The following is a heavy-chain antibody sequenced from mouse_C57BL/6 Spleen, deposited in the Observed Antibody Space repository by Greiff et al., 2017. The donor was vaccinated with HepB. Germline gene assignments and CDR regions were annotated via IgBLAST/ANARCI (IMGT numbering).Heavy chain of an antibody. Sequence: EVQLQESGPELVKPGASVKISCKASGYSFTGYYMHWVKQSSEKSLEWIGEINPSTGGTSYNQKFKGKATLTVDKSSSTAYMQLKSLTSEDSAVYYCAREGNFDYWGQGTTLTVSS. V-gene: IGHV1-43*01. CDR1: GYSFTGYY. CDR3: AREGNFDY. CDR2: INPSTGGT. J-gene: IGHJ2*01.